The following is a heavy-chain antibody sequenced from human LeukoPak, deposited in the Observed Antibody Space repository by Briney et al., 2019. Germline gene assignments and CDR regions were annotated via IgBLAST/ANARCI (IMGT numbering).Heavy chain of an antibody. Sequence: GGSLRLSCAASGFTFSSYAMSWVRQAPGKGLEWVSAISGSGGSTYYADSVKGRFTISRDNSKNTLYLQMNSLRAEDTAVYYCNVSPRRITMVRGAIFSSSWGQGTLVTVSS. CDR3: NVSPRRITMVRGAIFSSS. CDR1: GFTFSSYA. CDR2: ISGSGGST. J-gene: IGHJ4*02. V-gene: IGHV3-23*01. D-gene: IGHD3-10*01.